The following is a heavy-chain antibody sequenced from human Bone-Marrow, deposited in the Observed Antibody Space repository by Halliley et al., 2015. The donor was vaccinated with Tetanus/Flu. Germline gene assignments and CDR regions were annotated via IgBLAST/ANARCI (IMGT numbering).Heavy chain of an antibody. CDR1: GGSLSGYY. Sequence: TLSLTCVFYGGSLSGYYWSWIRQTPGKGLEWIGEINHSGSTIYNASLKSRVTISVDTSKRQFSLKLSSVTAADTAVYYCARGGGSGPYARPYSGMDVWGQGTTVTVSS. D-gene: IGHD3-10*01. J-gene: IGHJ6*02. V-gene: IGHV4-34*01. CDR3: ARGGGSGPYARPYSGMDV. CDR2: INHSGST.